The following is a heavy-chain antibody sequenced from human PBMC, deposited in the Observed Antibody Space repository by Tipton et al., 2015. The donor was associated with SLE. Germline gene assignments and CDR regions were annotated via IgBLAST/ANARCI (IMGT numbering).Heavy chain of an antibody. CDR3: ARDSGSYYSDY. CDR1: GFTFGDYA. CDR2: ISGSGGST. D-gene: IGHD1-26*01. J-gene: IGHJ4*02. Sequence: SLRLSCTASGFTFGDYAMSWFRQAPGKGLEWVSAISGSGGSTYYADSVKGRFTISRDNSKNTLYLQMNSLRAEDTAVYYCARDSGSYYSDYWGQGTLVTVSS. V-gene: IGHV3-23*01.